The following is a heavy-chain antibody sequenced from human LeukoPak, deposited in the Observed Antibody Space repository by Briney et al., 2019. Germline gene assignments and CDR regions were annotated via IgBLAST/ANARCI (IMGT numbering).Heavy chain of an antibody. D-gene: IGHD3-16*01. J-gene: IGHJ4*02. Sequence: SVKVSCKASGGTFSSYAISWVRQAPGQGLEWMGGIIPIFGTANYAQKFQGRVTITADESTSTAYMELSRLRYEDTAVYYCARSPGVMNTKVLGPKTTRAYFDYWGQGTLVTVSS. V-gene: IGHV1-69*13. CDR1: GGTFSSYA. CDR3: ARSPGVMNTKVLGPKTTRAYFDY. CDR2: IIPIFGTA.